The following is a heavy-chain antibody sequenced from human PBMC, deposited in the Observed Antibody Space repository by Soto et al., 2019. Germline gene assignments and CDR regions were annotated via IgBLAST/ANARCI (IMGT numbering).Heavy chain of an antibody. V-gene: IGHV3-73*02. CDR3: TSRGTYRWDSGIGY. Sequence: EVQLVESGGGLVQSGGSLKLSCAASGFTFSGSSMHWVRQASGKGLEWVGRIRSKVNSYATAYAATVEGRFIICRDDSKNTTYPQLNSLKAEDTAVYYCTSRGTYRWDSGIGYWGQGTLVTVSS. CDR2: IRSKVNSYAT. D-gene: IGHD3-16*02. J-gene: IGHJ4*02. CDR1: GFTFSGSS.